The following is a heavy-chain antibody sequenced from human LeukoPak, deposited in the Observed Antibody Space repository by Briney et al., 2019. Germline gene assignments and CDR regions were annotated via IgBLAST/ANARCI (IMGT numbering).Heavy chain of an antibody. CDR2: INPNSGGT. D-gene: IGHD3-3*01. Sequence: ASVKVSCMASGYTLTGYYMHSARQAPGQGRERMGWINPNSGGTNYAKKFQGRVTMTRDTSISTAYMELSRLRSDDTAVYYCARTYDFWGGSVYYFDYWGQGTLVTVSS. CDR1: GYTLTGYY. V-gene: IGHV1-2*02. CDR3: ARTYDFWGGSVYYFDY. J-gene: IGHJ4*02.